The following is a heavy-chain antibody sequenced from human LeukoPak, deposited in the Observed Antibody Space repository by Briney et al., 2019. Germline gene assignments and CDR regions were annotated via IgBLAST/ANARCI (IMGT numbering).Heavy chain of an antibody. D-gene: IGHD4-17*01. CDR2: ISGSGGST. J-gene: IGHJ3*02. CDR1: GFTFSSYG. CDR3: AKDPGPDYVSFAFDI. Sequence: GGPLRLSCAASGFTFSSYGMSWVRQAPGKGLEWVSAISGSGGSTYYADSVKGRFTISRDNSKNTLYLQMNSLRAEDTAIYYCAKDPGPDYVSFAFDIWGQGTMVTVSS. V-gene: IGHV3-23*01.